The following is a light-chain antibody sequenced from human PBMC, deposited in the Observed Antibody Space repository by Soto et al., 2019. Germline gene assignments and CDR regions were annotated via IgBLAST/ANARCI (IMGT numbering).Light chain of an antibody. CDR1: SSDVGGYKF. Sequence: QSALTQPASVSGSPGQSITISCTGTSSDVGGYKFVSWYQQHPGKVPKLLIYEVTNRPSGVSNRFSGSKSGNTASLTISGLQAEDEADYYCSSYAGSSPPYVFGTGTKLTVL. J-gene: IGLJ1*01. CDR3: SSYAGSSPPYV. V-gene: IGLV2-14*01. CDR2: EVT.